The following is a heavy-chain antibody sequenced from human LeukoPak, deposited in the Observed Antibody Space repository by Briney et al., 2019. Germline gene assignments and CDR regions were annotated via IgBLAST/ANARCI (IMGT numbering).Heavy chain of an antibody. CDR2: IRPDGHNK. D-gene: IGHD3-3*02. CDR3: AKEGAASWDVDV. CDR1: GFIFIGYG. V-gene: IGHV3-30*02. Sequence: RTGGSLRLSCAASGFIFIGYGMHWVRQAPGKGPEWVAFIRPDGHNKYYADSVKGRFLISRDNSKNMVDLQMNSLRGDDTAMYYCAKEGAASWDVDVWGKGTTVTVSS. J-gene: IGHJ6*04.